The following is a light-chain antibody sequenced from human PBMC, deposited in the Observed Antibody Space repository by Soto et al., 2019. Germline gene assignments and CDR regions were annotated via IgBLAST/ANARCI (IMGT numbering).Light chain of an antibody. Sequence: EIVRTQSPVTLSVSPGERATLSCRASQFVSSNLAWYQQKPGQAPRLLIYGASTRATGIPARFSGSGSGTEFTLTISNLQSEDFAVYFCQQYHNWPPITFGQGTRLEIK. J-gene: IGKJ5*01. CDR1: QFVSSN. CDR3: QQYHNWPPIT. CDR2: GAS. V-gene: IGKV3D-15*01.